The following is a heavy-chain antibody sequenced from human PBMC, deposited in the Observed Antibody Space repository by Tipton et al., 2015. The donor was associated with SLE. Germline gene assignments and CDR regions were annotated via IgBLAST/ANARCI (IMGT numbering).Heavy chain of an antibody. V-gene: IGHV4-59*11. CDR1: GGSISSHY. CDR2: IYYSGST. J-gene: IGHJ3*02. CDR3: ARESVTPGAFDI. Sequence: TLSLTCTVSGGSISSHYWSWIRQPPGKGLEWIGYIYYSGSTNYNPSPKSRVTISVDTSKNQFSLKLSSVTAADTAVYYCARESVTPGAFDIWGQGTMVTVSS. D-gene: IGHD2-21*02.